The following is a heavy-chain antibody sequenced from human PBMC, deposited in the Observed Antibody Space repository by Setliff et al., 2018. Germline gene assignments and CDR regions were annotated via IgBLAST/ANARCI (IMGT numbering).Heavy chain of an antibody. J-gene: IGHJ3*01. CDR3: TRHEDRNKCTSSSCYRENDAFDV. D-gene: IGHD2-2*01. CDR1: GYIFTNYW. Sequence: PGESLTISCKASGYIFTNYWIGWVRQMSGKGLEWMGVIYPGDSDTRYSPSFQGQVTISADKSINTAYLQWSSLKASDTAIYYCTRHEDRNKCTSSSCYRENDAFDVWGQGAMVTVS. CDR2: IYPGDSDT. V-gene: IGHV5-51*01.